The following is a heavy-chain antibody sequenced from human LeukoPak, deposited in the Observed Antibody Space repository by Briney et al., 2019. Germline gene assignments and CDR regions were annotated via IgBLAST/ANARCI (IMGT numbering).Heavy chain of an antibody. CDR1: GFTFSSYW. Sequence: PGGSLRDPCAASGFTFSSYWMSWVRQAPGKGLEWVANIKQDGSEKYYVDSVKGRFTISRDNAKNSLYLQMNSLRAEDTAVYYCGGSGYPYYYYYMDVWGKGTMVTVSS. V-gene: IGHV3-7*01. D-gene: IGHD3-3*01. J-gene: IGHJ6*03. CDR2: IKQDGSEK. CDR3: GGSGYPYYYYYMDV.